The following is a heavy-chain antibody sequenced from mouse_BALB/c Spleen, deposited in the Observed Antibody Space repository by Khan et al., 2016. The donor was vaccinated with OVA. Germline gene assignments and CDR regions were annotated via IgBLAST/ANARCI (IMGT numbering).Heavy chain of an antibody. CDR3: TSGGYGGFAY. CDR1: GYAFTNYQ. D-gene: IGHD3-1*01. Sequence: QVQLQQSGAELVKPEASVKLSCKASGYAFTNYQMYWVKQRPGQGLEWIGEINPSNGGTNFNEKFKSKATLTVDKSSSTAYMQLSSLTSEDSAVDYWTSGGYGGFAYWGQGTLVTVSA. CDR2: INPSNGGT. J-gene: IGHJ3*01. V-gene: IGHV1S81*02.